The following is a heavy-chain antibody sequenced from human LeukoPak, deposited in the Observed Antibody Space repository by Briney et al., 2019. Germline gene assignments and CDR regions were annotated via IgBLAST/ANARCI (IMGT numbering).Heavy chain of an antibody. CDR1: GASISNPNW. V-gene: IGHV4-4*02. CDR2: IYHSGTT. D-gene: IGHD5-18*01. Sequence: SETLSLTCAVSGASISNPNWWSWVRQSPGKGLEWIGEIYHSGTTKSNPSLRSRVTLSMDKSKNQFSLKLRSVTAADTAVYYCATRVTMSWAAFDVWGQGTTATVSS. J-gene: IGHJ3*01. CDR3: ATRVTMSWAAFDV.